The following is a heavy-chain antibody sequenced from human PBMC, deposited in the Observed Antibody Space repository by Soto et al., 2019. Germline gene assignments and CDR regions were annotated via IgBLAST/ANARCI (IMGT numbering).Heavy chain of an antibody. J-gene: IGHJ4*02. V-gene: IGHV4-4*02. Sequence: SETLSLTCAVSGGSISSTNWWSWVRQPPGKGLEWIDKIYHTGGTNYNPSLKSRVTISVDKPRNQFSLKLSSVTAADTAVYYCARLTSGPVYFDYWGQGTRVTVS. D-gene: IGHD3-10*01. CDR2: IYHTGGT. CDR1: GGSISSTNW. CDR3: ARLTSGPVYFDY.